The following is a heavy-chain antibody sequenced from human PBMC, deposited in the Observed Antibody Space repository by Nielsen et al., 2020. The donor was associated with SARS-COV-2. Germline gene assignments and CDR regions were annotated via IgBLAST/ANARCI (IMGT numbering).Heavy chain of an antibody. Sequence: GESLKISCAASGFTFSSYAMSWVRQAPGKGLEWVGFIRSKAYGGTTEYAASVKGRFTISRDDSKSIAYLQMNSLKTEDTAVYYCTRLPTIFGVVTTADYWGQGTLVTVSS. V-gene: IGHV3-49*04. J-gene: IGHJ4*02. CDR2: IRSKAYGGTT. CDR3: TRLPTIFGVVTTADY. D-gene: IGHD3-3*01. CDR1: GFTFSSYA.